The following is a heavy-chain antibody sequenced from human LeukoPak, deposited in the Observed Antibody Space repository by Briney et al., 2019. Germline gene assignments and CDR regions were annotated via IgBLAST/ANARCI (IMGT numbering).Heavy chain of an antibody. J-gene: IGHJ5*02. CDR2: INHSGST. D-gene: IGHD6-13*01. V-gene: IGHV4-34*01. Sequence: PETLSLTCAVYGGSFSGYYWSWIRQPPGKGLEWIGEINHSGSTNYNPSLKSRVTISVDTSKNQFSLKLSSVTAADTAVYYCARRGPSSSWWYNWFDPWGQGTLVTVSS. CDR1: GGSFSGYY. CDR3: ARRGPSSSWWYNWFDP.